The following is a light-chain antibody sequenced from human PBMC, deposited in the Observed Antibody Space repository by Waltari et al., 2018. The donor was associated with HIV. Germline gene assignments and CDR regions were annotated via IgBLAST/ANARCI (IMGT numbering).Light chain of an antibody. J-gene: IGKJ5*01. CDR3: QQYKTYPIT. Sequence: DIQMTQSPSSLSASVGDAVTITCRASQDISSSLAWFQQKPGKAPKSLIYAASSLQSGVPARFSGSGAGTVCILTINSLQPEDFATYYCQQYKTYPITFGQGTRLEIK. CDR2: AAS. CDR1: QDISSS. V-gene: IGKV1-16*01.